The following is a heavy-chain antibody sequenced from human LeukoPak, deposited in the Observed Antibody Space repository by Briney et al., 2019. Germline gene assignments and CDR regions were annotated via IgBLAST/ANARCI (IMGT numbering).Heavy chain of an antibody. CDR1: GLTVSSDY. J-gene: IGHJ3*02. V-gene: IGHV3-53*01. Sequence: GGSLRLSCAAYGLTVSSDYMSWVREAPGKGLEWVSLSSSSHDTHYADSVKGRVTVSRDTSKNTLYLQMNSLRVEDTAVYYCAKDVARYCSSTSCYSAFDIWGQGTMVTVSS. CDR3: AKDVARYCSSTSCYSAFDI. CDR2: SSSSHDT. D-gene: IGHD2-2*02.